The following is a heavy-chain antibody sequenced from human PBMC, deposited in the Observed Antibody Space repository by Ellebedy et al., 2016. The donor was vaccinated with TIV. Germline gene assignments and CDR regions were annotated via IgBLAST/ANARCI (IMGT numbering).Heavy chain of an antibody. J-gene: IGHJ4*02. CDR2: IYYSGST. V-gene: IGHV4-59*12. Sequence: SETLSLTCTVSGGSISSYYWSWIRQPPGKGLEWIGYIYYSGSTNYNPSLKSRVTISVDKSKNQFSLKLSSVTAADTAVYYCARGSELVGAHVFDYWGQGTLVTVSS. D-gene: IGHD1-26*01. CDR3: ARGSELVGAHVFDY. CDR1: GGSISSYY.